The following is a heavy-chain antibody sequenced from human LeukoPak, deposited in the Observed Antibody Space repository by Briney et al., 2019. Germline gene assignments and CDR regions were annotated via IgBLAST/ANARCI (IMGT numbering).Heavy chain of an antibody. CDR3: AKDYGGNFYFFDS. V-gene: IGHV3-9*01. Sequence: PGRSLRLSCAASGFTFDDYAMHWVRQAPGKGLEWVSGISWNSGSIGYADSVKGRFTISRDNAKNSLYLQMNSLRTEDTALYYCAKDYGGNFYFFDSWGQGTLVTVSS. CDR1: GFTFDDYA. CDR2: ISWNSGSI. D-gene: IGHD4-23*01. J-gene: IGHJ4*02.